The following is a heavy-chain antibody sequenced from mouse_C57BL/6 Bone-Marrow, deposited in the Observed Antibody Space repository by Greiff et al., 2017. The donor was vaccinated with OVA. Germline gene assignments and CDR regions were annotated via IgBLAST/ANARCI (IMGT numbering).Heavy chain of an antibody. V-gene: IGHV14-4*01. CDR3: TPRWDGYLDY. D-gene: IGHD4-1*01. Sequence: VQLQQSGAELVRPGASVKLSCTASGFNIKDDYMHWVKQRPEQGLEWIGWIDPENGDTEYASKFQGKATITADTSSNTAYLQLSSLPSEDTAVYDCTPRWDGYLDYWGQGTTLTVSA. CDR1: GFNIKDDY. CDR2: IDPENGDT. J-gene: IGHJ2*01.